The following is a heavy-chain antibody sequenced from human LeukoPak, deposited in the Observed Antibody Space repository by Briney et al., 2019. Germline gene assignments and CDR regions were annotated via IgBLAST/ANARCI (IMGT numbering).Heavy chain of an antibody. CDR1: GYTFTDYT. D-gene: IGHD3-22*01. Sequence: ASVKVSCKASGYTFTDYTMHWLRQAPGQRLDWMGWINGGSGNTKYSPELQGRVTITRDTSASTAYMELSSLRFEDTAVYYCANPRYDSSGYYYVDWGQGTLVTVSS. CDR2: INGGSGNT. V-gene: IGHV1-3*01. J-gene: IGHJ4*02. CDR3: ANPRYDSSGYYYVD.